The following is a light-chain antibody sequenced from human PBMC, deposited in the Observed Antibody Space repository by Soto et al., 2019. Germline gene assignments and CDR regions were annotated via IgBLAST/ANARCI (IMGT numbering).Light chain of an antibody. J-gene: IGKJ1*01. CDR1: QSVRSN. Sequence: IVMTQSPGTLSVSQGERATLSCMASQSVRSNLAWYQQKPGQAPRLLIYGASTRATGIPAGLSGSGSGTEFTLTISSLQSEDFAVYYCQQYGRSGTFGQGTKVDIK. CDR3: QQYGRSGT. CDR2: GAS. V-gene: IGKV3-15*01.